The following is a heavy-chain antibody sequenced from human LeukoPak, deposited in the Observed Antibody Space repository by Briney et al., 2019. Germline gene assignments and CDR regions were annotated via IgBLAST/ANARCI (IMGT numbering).Heavy chain of an antibody. CDR3: ARDATRREPRDY. J-gene: IGHJ4*02. CDR1: GFTFGSYG. CDR2: ISSSSSYI. Sequence: GGSQRLSCAASGFTFGSYGMSWVRQAPGKGLEWVSSISSSSSYIYYADSVKGRFTISRDNAKNSLYLQMNSLRAEDTAVYYCARDATRREPRDYWGQGTLVTVSS. V-gene: IGHV3-21*01.